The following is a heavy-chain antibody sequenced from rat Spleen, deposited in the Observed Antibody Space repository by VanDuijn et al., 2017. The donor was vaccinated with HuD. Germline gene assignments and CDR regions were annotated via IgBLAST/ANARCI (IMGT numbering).Heavy chain of an antibody. CDR1: GFTFSDYY. CDR2: ISHDGSST. V-gene: IGHV5-7*01. J-gene: IGHJ3*01. CDR3: TRLYYSNWFAY. D-gene: IGHD1-1*01. Sequence: EVRLVESGGGLVRPGRSLKLSCAASGFTFSDYYMAWVRQAPTKGLEWVATISHDGSSTYYRGSVKGRFTISRDNARSTLYLQMDSLRSEDTATYYCTRLYYSNWFAYWGQGTLVAVSS.